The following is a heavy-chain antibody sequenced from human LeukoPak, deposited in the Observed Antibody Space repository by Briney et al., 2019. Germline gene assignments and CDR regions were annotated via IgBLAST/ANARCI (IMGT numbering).Heavy chain of an antibody. CDR2: INVSGGNT. D-gene: IGHD4-17*01. V-gene: IGHV3-23*02. Sequence: GVSLNLACIASTFTLSTDAMSGVRQAPAKGPEWVSGINVSGGNTYYEDSVKGRLTISRDNSKNTLYLQMLSLRAEDTAVYYCATLGHDYGDYGDYWGQGTLVTVSS. J-gene: IGHJ4*02. CDR3: ATLGHDYGDYGDY. CDR1: TFTLSTDA.